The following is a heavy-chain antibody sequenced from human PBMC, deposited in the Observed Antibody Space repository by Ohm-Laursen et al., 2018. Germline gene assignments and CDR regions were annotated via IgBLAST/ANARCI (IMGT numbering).Heavy chain of an antibody. D-gene: IGHD2-21*02. CDR3: AKAEYCGGDCYPGELPQNAFDI. V-gene: IGHV3-30*18. Sequence: SLRLSCSASGFTFRSYGLHWVRQAPGKGLEWVAVISYDGSNKYYVDSVKGRFTISRDNSKNTLYLQMNSLKAEDTAVYYCAKAEYCGGDCYPGELPQNAFDIWGQGTMVTVSS. CDR1: GFTFRSYG. CDR2: ISYDGSNK. J-gene: IGHJ3*02.